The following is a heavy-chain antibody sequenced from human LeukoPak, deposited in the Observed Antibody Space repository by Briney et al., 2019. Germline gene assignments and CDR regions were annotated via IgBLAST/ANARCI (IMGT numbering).Heavy chain of an antibody. D-gene: IGHD3-22*01. Sequence: SGGSLRLSCVVSGFTFSSYWMSWVRQAPGKGLEWVAIISYDGSNKYYADSVKGRFTISRDNSKNTLYLQMNSLRAEDTAVYYCASLTMIVVDVAFDIWGQGTMVTVSS. V-gene: IGHV3-30*03. CDR3: ASLTMIVVDVAFDI. J-gene: IGHJ3*02. CDR2: ISYDGSNK. CDR1: GFTFSSYW.